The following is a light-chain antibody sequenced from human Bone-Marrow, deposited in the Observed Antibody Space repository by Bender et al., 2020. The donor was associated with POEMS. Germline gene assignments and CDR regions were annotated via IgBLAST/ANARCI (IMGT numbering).Light chain of an antibody. CDR1: NIGSDS. V-gene: IGLV3-25*03. Sequence: SYVLTQSPSVSVTPGKTAIITCGGDNIGSDSVHWYQLRPGQAPVLVIYRDTGRPSGIPERFSGSSSGTTVTLTISGVQAEDEADYYCQSADTSGTSVRFGGGTKLTVL. CDR3: QSADTSGTSVR. J-gene: IGLJ2*01. CDR2: RDT.